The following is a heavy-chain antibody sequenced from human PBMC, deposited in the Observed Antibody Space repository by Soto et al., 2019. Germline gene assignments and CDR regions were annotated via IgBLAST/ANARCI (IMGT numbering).Heavy chain of an antibody. CDR1: GFTFSSYW. CDR3: ATPHDYSDFDY. J-gene: IGHJ4*02. CDR2: INSDGSST. V-gene: IGHV3-74*01. Sequence: GGSLRLSCAASGFTFSSYWMHWVRQAPGKGLVWVSRINSDGSSTSYADSVKGRFTISRDNAKNTLYLQMNSLRAEDTAVYYCATPHDYSDFDYWGQGTLVTVSS. D-gene: IGHD4-4*01.